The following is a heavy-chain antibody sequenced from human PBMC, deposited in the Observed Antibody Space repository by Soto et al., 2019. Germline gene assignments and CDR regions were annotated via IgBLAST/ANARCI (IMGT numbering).Heavy chain of an antibody. J-gene: IGHJ5*02. D-gene: IGHD3-16*02. CDR2: INHSGST. CDR3: ARAGNDYIWGSYRNNWFDP. Sequence: SETLSLTCAVYGGSFSGYYWSWIRQRPGKGLEWIGEINHSGSTNYNPSLKSRVTISVDTSKNQFSLKLSSVTAADTAVYYCARAGNDYIWGSYRNNWFDPWGQGTLVTVSS. V-gene: IGHV4-34*01. CDR1: GGSFSGYY.